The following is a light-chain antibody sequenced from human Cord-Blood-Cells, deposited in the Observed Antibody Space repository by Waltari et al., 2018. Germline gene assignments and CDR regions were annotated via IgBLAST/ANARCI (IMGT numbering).Light chain of an antibody. V-gene: IGLV2-14*01. CDR2: DVS. CDR3: SSYTSSSTLVV. CDR1: SIDVGCSNP. J-gene: IGLJ2*01. Sequence: QSALTQPASVSGSPGQSLTTSCPGTSIDVGCSNPVSWYHQHPGKAPKLILYDVSNRPSGVSNRFSGSKSGNTASLTISGLQAEDEADYYCSSYTSSSTLVVFGGGTKLTVL.